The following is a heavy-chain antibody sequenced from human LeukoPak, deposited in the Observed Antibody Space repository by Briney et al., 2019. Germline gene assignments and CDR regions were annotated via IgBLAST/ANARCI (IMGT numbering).Heavy chain of an antibody. D-gene: IGHD2-15*01. Sequence: SETLSLTCTVSGGSISSDYWSWIRQTPGTGLEWIGYTPHSGSTNYNPSLKSRVTISVDTSKNQFSLKLSSVTAADTAVYYCARDRARGSDPYGVDVWGQGTTVTVSS. J-gene: IGHJ6*02. CDR2: TPHSGST. V-gene: IGHV4-59*12. CDR1: GGSISSDY. CDR3: ARDRARGSDPYGVDV.